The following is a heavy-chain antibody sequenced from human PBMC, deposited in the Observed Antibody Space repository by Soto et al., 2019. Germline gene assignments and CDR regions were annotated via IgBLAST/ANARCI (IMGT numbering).Heavy chain of an antibody. CDR1: GGSISSYY. J-gene: IGHJ6*02. V-gene: IGHV4-59*08. CDR2: IYYSGST. Sequence: PSETLSLTCTVSGGSISSYYWSWIRQPPGKGLEWIGYIYYSGSTNYNPSLKSRVTISVDTSKNQFSLKLSSVTAADTAVYYCARLVATIHYYYYYGMDVWGQGTTVTVSS. CDR3: ARLVATIHYYYYYGMDV. D-gene: IGHD5-12*01.